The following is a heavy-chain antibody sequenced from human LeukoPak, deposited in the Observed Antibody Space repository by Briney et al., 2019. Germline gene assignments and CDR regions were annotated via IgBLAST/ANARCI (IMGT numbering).Heavy chain of an antibody. Sequence: GASVTVSCKASGYIFTSYAMHWVRQAPGQRLAGMGRINAGNGNTKYSQQFQGRVTITRDTSASTAYMELSSLRSEDTAVDYCARERRGRAAAGTGGFDYWGQGTLVTVSS. CDR1: GYIFTSYA. D-gene: IGHD6-13*01. V-gene: IGHV1-3*01. CDR2: INAGNGNT. CDR3: ARERRGRAAAGTGGFDY. J-gene: IGHJ4*02.